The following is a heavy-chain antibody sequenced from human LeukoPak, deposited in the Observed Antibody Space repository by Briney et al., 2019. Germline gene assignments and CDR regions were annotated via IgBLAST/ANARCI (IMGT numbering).Heavy chain of an antibody. V-gene: IGHV1-2*02. J-gene: IGHJ4*02. D-gene: IGHD3-9*01. CDR2: INPNSGGT. CDR1: GYTFTGYY. CDR3: ARVSNYDILTGYFAVYDNFDY. Sequence: ASVKVSCKASGYTFTGYYMHWVRQAPGQGLEWMGWINPNSGGTNYAQKFQGRVTMTRDTSISTAYMELSRLRSDDTAVYYCARVSNYDILTGYFAVYDNFDYWGQGTLVTVSS.